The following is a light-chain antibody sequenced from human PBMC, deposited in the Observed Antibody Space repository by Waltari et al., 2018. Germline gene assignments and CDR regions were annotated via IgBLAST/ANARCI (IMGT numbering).Light chain of an antibody. Sequence: QSALTQPASVSGSPGQSITISCTGTSSDVGGYNYFSWYQQHQGKAPKPMIYDVTKRPSGGSTRFSGSKSGNTASLTISGLQAEDEADYYCSSFTSSSTLRVFGGGTKLTVL. CDR3: SSFTSSSTLRV. J-gene: IGLJ3*02. CDR1: SSDVGGYNY. CDR2: DVT. V-gene: IGLV2-14*01.